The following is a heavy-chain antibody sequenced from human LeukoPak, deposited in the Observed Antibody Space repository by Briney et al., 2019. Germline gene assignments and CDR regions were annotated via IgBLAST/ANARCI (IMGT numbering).Heavy chain of an antibody. CDR2: INPSGGST. D-gene: IGHD3-22*01. Sequence: ASVKVSCKASGYTFTGYYMHWVRQAPGQGLEWMGIINPSGGSTSYAQKFQGRVTMTRNTSISTAYMELSSLRSEDTAVYYCARGQRNYYDSSGISPRGDYWGQGTLVTVSS. J-gene: IGHJ4*02. V-gene: IGHV1-46*01. CDR3: ARGQRNYYDSSGISPRGDY. CDR1: GYTFTGYY.